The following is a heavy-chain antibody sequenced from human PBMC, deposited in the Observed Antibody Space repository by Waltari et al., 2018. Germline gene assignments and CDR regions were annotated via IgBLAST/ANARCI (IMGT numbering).Heavy chain of an antibody. D-gene: IGHD2-15*01. J-gene: IGHJ4*02. CDR2: IYHSVST. Sequence: QVQLQESGPGLVKPSGTLSLTCAVSGGSISSSNWRSWVRQPPGKGLEWIGEIYHSVSTNYNPSLKSRVTISVDKSKNQFSLKLSSVTAADTAVYYCARGYCSGGSCYFPQYYFDYWGQGTLVTVSS. V-gene: IGHV4-4*02. CDR1: GGSISSSNW. CDR3: ARGYCSGGSCYFPQYYFDY.